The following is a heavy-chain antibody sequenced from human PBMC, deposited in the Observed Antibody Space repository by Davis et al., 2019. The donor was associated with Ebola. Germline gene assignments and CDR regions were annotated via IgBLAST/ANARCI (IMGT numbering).Heavy chain of an antibody. J-gene: IGHJ3*02. CDR3: AKDHGGSLTDDAFDI. D-gene: IGHD1-26*01. CDR2: ISSSSSYT. CDR1: GFTFSDYY. Sequence: GESLKISCAASGFTFSDYYMSWIRQAPGKGLEWVSYISSSSSYTNYADSVKGRFTISRDNSKNTLYLQMNSLTAEDTAVYYCAKDHGGSLTDDAFDIWGQGTMVTVSS. V-gene: IGHV3-11*05.